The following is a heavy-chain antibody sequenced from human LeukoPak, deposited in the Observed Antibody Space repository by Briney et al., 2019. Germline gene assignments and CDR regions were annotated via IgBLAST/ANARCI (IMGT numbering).Heavy chain of an antibody. CDR3: ARGGGCSSTSCYTRVGYYYYYGMDV. CDR1: GYTFTSYD. J-gene: IGHJ6*02. D-gene: IGHD2-2*02. CDR2: MNPNSGNT. V-gene: IGHV1-8*01. Sequence: ASVKVSCKASGYTFTSYDINWVRQATGQGLEWMGWMNPNSGNTGYAQKFQGRVTMTRNTSISTAYMELSSQRSEDTAVYYCARGGGCSSTSCYTRVGYYYYYGMDVWGQGTTVTVSS.